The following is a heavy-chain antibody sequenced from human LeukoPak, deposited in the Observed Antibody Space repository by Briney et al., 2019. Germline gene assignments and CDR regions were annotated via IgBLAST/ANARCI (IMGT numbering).Heavy chain of an antibody. CDR2: IHSGGST. CDR1: GFTFSSYA. Sequence: GSLRLSCAASGFTFSSYAMSWVRQAPGKGLEWVSVIHSGGSTYYADSVKGRFTISRDTSKNMLYLQMNSLRPEDTALYYCARDKKRNSYGHNYYGMDVWGQGTTVTVSS. D-gene: IGHD5-18*01. J-gene: IGHJ6*02. CDR3: ARDKKRNSYGHNYYGMDV. V-gene: IGHV3-66*02.